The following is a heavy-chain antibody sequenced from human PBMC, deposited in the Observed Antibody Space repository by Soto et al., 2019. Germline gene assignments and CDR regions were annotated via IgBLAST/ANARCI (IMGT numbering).Heavy chain of an antibody. D-gene: IGHD6-13*01. J-gene: IGHJ5*02. CDR3: ARGGPSRIAAAVNWFDP. CDR2: INHSGST. Sequence: QVQLQQWGAGLLKPSETLSLTCAVYGGSFSGYYWSWIRQPPGKGLEWIGEINHSGSTNYNPSLKSRVTLSVDTSTNQFSLKLSSVTAADTAVYYWARGGPSRIAAAVNWFDPWGQGTLVTVSS. CDR1: GGSFSGYY. V-gene: IGHV4-34*01.